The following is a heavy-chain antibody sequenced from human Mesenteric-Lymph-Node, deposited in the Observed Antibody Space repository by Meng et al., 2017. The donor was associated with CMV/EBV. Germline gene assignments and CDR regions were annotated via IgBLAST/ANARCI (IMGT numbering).Heavy chain of an antibody. V-gene: IGHV5-51*01. CDR3: ARLVAGFYDSSGFDY. CDR1: GYSFTSYW. D-gene: IGHD3-22*01. CDR2: IYPGDSDT. J-gene: IGHJ4*02. Sequence: GESLKISCKGSGYSFTSYWIGWVRQMPGKGLEWMGIIYPGDSDTRYSPSFQGQVTISADKSISTAYLQWSSLKASDTAMYYCARLVAGFYDSSGFDYWGQGTLVTVSS.